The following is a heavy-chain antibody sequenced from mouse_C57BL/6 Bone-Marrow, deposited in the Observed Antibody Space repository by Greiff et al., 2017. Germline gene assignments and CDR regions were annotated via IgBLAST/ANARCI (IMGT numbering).Heavy chain of an antibody. J-gene: IGHJ4*01. D-gene: IGHD2-2*01. Sequence: EVQLMESGPELVKPGASVKMSCKASGYTFTDYNMHWVKQSHGKSLEWIGYINPNNGGTSYNQKFKGKATLTVNKSSSTAYMELRSLTSEDSAVYYCANEILWLRRYYYAMDDWGQGTSVTVSS. CDR3: ANEILWLRRYYYAMDD. V-gene: IGHV1-22*01. CDR1: GYTFTDYN. CDR2: INPNNGGT.